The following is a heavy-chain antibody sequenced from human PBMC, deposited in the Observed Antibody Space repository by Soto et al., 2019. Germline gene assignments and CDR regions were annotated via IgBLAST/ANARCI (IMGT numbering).Heavy chain of an antibody. J-gene: IGHJ5*02. CDR2: LYNTGST. D-gene: IGHD3-9*01. CDR1: GGSISRYY. Sequence: SDTLSLTCTVTGGSISRYYWSWIRQTPGKGLEWIGYLYNTGSTIYNPSLESRVTISVDTSKNQFSLKLSSVTAADTAVYYCARGGSHYDILTGYSAKVWFDPWGQGTLVTVS. V-gene: IGHV4-59*01. CDR3: ARGGSHYDILTGYSAKVWFDP.